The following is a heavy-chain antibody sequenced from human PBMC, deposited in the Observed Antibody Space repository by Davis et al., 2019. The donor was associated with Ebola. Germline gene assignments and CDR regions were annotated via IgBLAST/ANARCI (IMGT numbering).Heavy chain of an antibody. CDR3: ARATFLGY. Sequence: SLQISCAASGFTFSRYAMHWVRQAPGKGLEWVAVISYDGSNKYYADSVKGRFTISRDNSKNTLYLQMNSLRAEDTAVYYCARATFLGYWGQGTLVTVSS. CDR2: ISYDGSNK. CDR1: GFTFSRYA. V-gene: IGHV3-30*04. D-gene: IGHD7-27*01. J-gene: IGHJ4*02.